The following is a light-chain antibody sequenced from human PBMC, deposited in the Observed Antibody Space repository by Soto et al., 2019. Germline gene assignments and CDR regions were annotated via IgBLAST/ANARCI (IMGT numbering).Light chain of an antibody. Sequence: EIVMTQSPATLSVSPGERATLSCRASHSISGTLAWYQQKPGQAPRLLIFGSSTRAPGIPARFSASGSETEFTLTITTLQSEDFAVYYCQQYNSWPRTFGQGTKVEFK. CDR3: QQYNSWPRT. J-gene: IGKJ1*01. CDR2: GSS. V-gene: IGKV3-15*01. CDR1: HSISGT.